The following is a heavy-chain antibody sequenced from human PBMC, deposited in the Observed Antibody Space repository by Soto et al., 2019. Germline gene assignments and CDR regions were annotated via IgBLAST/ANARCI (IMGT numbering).Heavy chain of an antibody. V-gene: IGHV1-69*12. CDR3: ARAPNDYGDPRGYFYYGMDV. CDR2: IIPIFGTA. CDR1: GGTFSSYA. D-gene: IGHD4-17*01. J-gene: IGHJ6*02. Sequence: QVQLVQSGAEVKKPGSSVKVSCKASGGTFSSYAISWVRQAPGQGLEWMGGIIPIFGTANYAQKFQGRVTSPADGSTSTAYMQLSSLSSADTAVYYCARAPNDYGDPRGYFYYGMDVWGQGTTVTVSS.